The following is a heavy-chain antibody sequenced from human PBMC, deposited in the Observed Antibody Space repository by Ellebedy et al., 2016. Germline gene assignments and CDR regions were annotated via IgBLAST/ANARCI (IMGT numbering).Heavy chain of an antibody. CDR1: GFTFSTHW. J-gene: IGHJ6*03. Sequence: GGSLRLSCEASGFTFSTHWMSWVRQAPGKGLEWVANVNQDERMKFYVDSVKGRFTISRDNAKNSRYLQMDSLRAEDTAVYYCARSSILRSVDPDRSHYYYMDVWGRGTTVTVSS. CDR2: VNQDERMK. D-gene: IGHD2-2*01. CDR3: ARSSILRSVDPDRSHYYYMDV. V-gene: IGHV3-7*01.